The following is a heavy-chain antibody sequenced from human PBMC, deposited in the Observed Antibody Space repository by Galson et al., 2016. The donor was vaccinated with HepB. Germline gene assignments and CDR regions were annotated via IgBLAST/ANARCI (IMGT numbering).Heavy chain of an antibody. CDR3: AKGGVWRKLWLSFDY. CDR1: GFTFSSYG. D-gene: IGHD5-18*01. Sequence: SLRLSCAASGFTFSSYGMHWVRQAPSKGLEWVAVISYDGSNKYYADSVKGRFTISRDNSKNTLYLQMNSLRAEDTAVYYCAKGGVWRKLWLSFDYWGQGTLVTVSS. J-gene: IGHJ4*02. V-gene: IGHV3-30*18. CDR2: ISYDGSNK.